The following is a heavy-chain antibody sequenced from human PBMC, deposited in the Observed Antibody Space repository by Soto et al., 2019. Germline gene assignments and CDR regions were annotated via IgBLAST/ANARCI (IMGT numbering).Heavy chain of an antibody. CDR3: ASSPYGDDDSSDY. V-gene: IGHV1-8*01. Sequence: QVQLLQSGAEVKKPGASVKVTCKASGYTFTSYDINWVRQATGQGLEWMGWMNPNSGNTGYAQKFQGRVTMTRNTSISTAYMELSSLRSEDTAVYYCASSPYGDDDSSDYWGQGTLVTVSS. CDR1: GYTFTSYD. CDR2: MNPNSGNT. D-gene: IGHD4-17*01. J-gene: IGHJ4*02.